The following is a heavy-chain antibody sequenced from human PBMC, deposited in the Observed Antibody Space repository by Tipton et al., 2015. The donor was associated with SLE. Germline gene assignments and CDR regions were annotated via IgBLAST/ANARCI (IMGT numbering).Heavy chain of an antibody. Sequence: TLSLTCTVSGGSISSGGYYWSWIRQHPGKGLEWIGYIYYSGSTYYNPSLKSRVTISVDTSKNQFSLKLSSVTAADTAVYYCARHLDGGNSSYFDYWGQGTLVTVSS. D-gene: IGHD4-23*01. CDR1: GGSISSGGYY. CDR2: IYYSGST. V-gene: IGHV4-31*03. J-gene: IGHJ4*02. CDR3: ARHLDGGNSSYFDY.